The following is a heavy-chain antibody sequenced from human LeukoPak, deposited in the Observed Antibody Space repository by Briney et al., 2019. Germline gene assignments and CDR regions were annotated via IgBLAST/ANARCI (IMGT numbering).Heavy chain of an antibody. V-gene: IGHV4-4*07. CDR2: IYTSGST. D-gene: IGHD6-13*01. Sequence: SETLSLTCTVSGGSISSYYWSWIRQPAGKGLEWIGRIYTSGSTNYNPSLKSRVTMSVDTSKNQFSLKLSSVTAADTAVYYCARDLQSSIAAAGTFDYWGQGTLVTVSS. J-gene: IGHJ4*02. CDR1: GGSISSYY. CDR3: ARDLQSSIAAAGTFDY.